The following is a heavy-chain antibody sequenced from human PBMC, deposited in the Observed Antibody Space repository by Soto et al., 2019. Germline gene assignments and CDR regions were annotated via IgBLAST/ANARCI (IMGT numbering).Heavy chain of an antibody. CDR3: AKEREYSSGWDNFDY. D-gene: IGHD6-19*01. CDR2: ISGSGGST. V-gene: IGHV3-23*01. Sequence: EVQLLESGGGLVQPGGSLRLSCASSGFTFSSYAMSWVLQAPGNGLEWVSAISGSGGSTYYADSVKGRFTIFRDNSKNALYMQMNSLRAEDKDVYYCAKEREYSSGWDNFDYWGQGTLVTVSS. J-gene: IGHJ4*02. CDR1: GFTFSSYA.